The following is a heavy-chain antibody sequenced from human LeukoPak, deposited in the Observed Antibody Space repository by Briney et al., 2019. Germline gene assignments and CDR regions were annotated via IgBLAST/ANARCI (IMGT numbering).Heavy chain of an antibody. D-gene: IGHD3-10*01. CDR3: AKDRSPFFPHYYGSGSYSS. J-gene: IGHJ4*02. V-gene: IGHV3-9*01. CDR1: GFTFDDYA. Sequence: GRSLRLSCAASGFTFDDYAMHWVRQAPGKGLEWVSGISWNSGSIGYADSVKGRFTISRDNAKNSLYLQMNGLRAEDTALYYCAKDRSPFFPHYYGSGSYSSWGQGTLVTVSS. CDR2: ISWNSGSI.